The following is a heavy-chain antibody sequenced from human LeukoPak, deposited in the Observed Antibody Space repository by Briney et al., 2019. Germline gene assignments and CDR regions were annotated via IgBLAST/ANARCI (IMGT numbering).Heavy chain of an antibody. Sequence: GGSLRLSCAASGFTVSSNYMSWVRQAPGKGLEWVSVIYSGGSTYYADSVKGRFTISRDNSKNTLYLQMNSLRADDTAVYYCAREGYYYDSSGYFAYWGQGTLVTVSS. J-gene: IGHJ4*02. CDR2: IYSGGST. CDR3: AREGYYYDSSGYFAY. CDR1: GFTVSSNY. D-gene: IGHD3-22*01. V-gene: IGHV3-53*01.